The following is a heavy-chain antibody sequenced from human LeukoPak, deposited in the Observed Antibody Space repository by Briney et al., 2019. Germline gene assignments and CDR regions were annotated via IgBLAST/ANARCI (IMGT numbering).Heavy chain of an antibody. CDR1: GFTFSSYA. D-gene: IGHD3-22*01. Sequence: GGSLRLSCAASGFTFSSYAMSWVRQAPGKGLEWVSAISGSGGTTYYADSVKGRFTISRDKSKNTLHLQMNSLRAEDTAVYYCAKAGGYYYDNSGFPLDYWGQGTLVTVSS. V-gene: IGHV3-23*01. CDR2: ISGSGGTT. J-gene: IGHJ4*02. CDR3: AKAGGYYYDNSGFPLDY.